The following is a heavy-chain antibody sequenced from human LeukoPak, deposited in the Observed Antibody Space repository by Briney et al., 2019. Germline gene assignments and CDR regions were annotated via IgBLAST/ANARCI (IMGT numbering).Heavy chain of an antibody. CDR1: GSTFGNSG. D-gene: IGHD3-22*01. CDR3: ARDYDSSFYYRTDY. CDR2: ISTYSGDT. Sequence: ASVKVSCKPSGSTFGNSGVSWVRQAPGQGLEWMGWISTYSGDTDYAQTPQGRVTMTTDTATSTIYMELRNLRSDDTAVYYCARDYDSSFYYRTDYWGQGTLVTVSS. J-gene: IGHJ4*02. V-gene: IGHV1-18*04.